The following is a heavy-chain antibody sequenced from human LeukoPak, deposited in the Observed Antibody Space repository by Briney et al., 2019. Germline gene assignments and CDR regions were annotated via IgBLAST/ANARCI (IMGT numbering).Heavy chain of an antibody. V-gene: IGHV1-18*01. CDR3: ARDRRGYNGILRY. CDR2: IDPYNGNT. D-gene: IGHD1-1*01. J-gene: IGHJ4*02. Sequence: GASVKVSCKASGYTFTSYALTWVRQAPGQGLEWMGYIDPYNGNTNYAQKFQGRVTMTTDRSTNTGYMDLRSLRSDDTDVYYCARDRRGYNGILRYWGQGALVTVSS. CDR1: GYTFTSYA.